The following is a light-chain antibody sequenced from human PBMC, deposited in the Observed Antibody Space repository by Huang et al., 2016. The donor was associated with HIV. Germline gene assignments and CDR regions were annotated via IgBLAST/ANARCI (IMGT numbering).Light chain of an antibody. J-gene: IGKJ1*01. CDR3: HQYYSSPQT. Sequence: DIVMTQSPDSMTVSLGERATINCKSSQSVLHSSNNKNYSAWYQQKPGQSPKVLIYWASTRESGVPDRFSGSGSGTDFTLTISSLQAEDVAVYFCHQYYSSPQTFGQGTKVEIK. CDR1: QSVLHSSNNKNY. V-gene: IGKV4-1*01. CDR2: WAS.